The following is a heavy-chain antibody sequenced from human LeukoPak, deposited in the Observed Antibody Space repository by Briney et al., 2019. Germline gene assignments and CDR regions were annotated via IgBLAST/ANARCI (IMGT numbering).Heavy chain of an antibody. D-gene: IGHD6-6*01. V-gene: IGHV1-2*02. Sequence: GASVKVSCKASGYTFTGYYMHWVRQAPGQGLGWRGWSNPNSGGTNYAQKFQGRVTMTRDTSISTAYMELSRLRSDDTAVYYCARLRHTPLISIAARRAGLDYWGQGTLVTVSS. CDR1: GYTFTGYY. CDR3: ARLRHTPLISIAARRAGLDY. J-gene: IGHJ4*02. CDR2: SNPNSGGT.